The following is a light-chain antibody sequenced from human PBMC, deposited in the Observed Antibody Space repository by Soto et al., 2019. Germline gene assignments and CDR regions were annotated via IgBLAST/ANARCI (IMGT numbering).Light chain of an antibody. CDR2: ATN. J-gene: IGLJ3*02. CDR1: SSNIGAAYD. V-gene: IGLV1-40*01. Sequence: QSVLTQPPSVSGAPGQRVTISCTGSSSNIGAAYDVNWYQQLPGTAPKLLIYATNNRPSGVPDRFSGFKYGTSASLAITRLQAEDEADYYCQSYDSSLNGWVFGGGTKVTVL. CDR3: QSYDSSLNGWV.